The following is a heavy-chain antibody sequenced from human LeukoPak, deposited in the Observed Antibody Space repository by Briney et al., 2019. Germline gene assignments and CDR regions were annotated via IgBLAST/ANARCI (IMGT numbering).Heavy chain of an antibody. Sequence: SVKVSCKATGGTFSTNGISWVRQAPGQGLEWMGRIIPVLGKGDNAQKFQGRLTITAGKATATAYMELKNLRSEDTAVYYCARVEQWMEKGPDYDYGLDVWGQGTTVVVSS. CDR3: ARVEQWMEKGPDYDYGLDV. D-gene: IGHD1/OR15-1a*01. CDR2: IIPVLGKG. V-gene: IGHV1-69*04. J-gene: IGHJ6*02. CDR1: GGTFSTNG.